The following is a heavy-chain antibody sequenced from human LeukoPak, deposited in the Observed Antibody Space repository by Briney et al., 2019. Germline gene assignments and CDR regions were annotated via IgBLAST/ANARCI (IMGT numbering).Heavy chain of an antibody. Sequence: WVRQPPGKGLEWIGSIYYSGSTYYNPSLKSRVTISVDTSKNQFSLKLSSVTAADTAVYYCARRPYYYGSGTHGMDVWGQGTTVTVSS. CDR2: IYYSGST. CDR3: ARRPYYYGSGTHGMDV. J-gene: IGHJ6*02. V-gene: IGHV4-39*01. D-gene: IGHD3-10*01.